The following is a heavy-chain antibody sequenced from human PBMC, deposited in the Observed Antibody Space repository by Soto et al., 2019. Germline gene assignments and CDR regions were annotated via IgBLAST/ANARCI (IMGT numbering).Heavy chain of an antibody. CDR2: TSDDESRK. CDR3: ARGAGSGSFLIDY. CDR1: GFTFSNYA. J-gene: IGHJ4*01. D-gene: IGHD1-26*01. V-gene: IGHV3-30*04. Sequence: QVHLVESGGGVVQPGRSLRLSCAASGFTFSNYAMHWVRQAPGKGLEWMAITSDDESRKYYADSVRGRFTISRDNSKNTLYLQMNSLRDEDTALFYCARGAGSGSFLIDYWGHGTLVTVSS.